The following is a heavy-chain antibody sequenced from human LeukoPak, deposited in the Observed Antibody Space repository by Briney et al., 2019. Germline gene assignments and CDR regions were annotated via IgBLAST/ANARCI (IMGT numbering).Heavy chain of an antibody. V-gene: IGHV3-7*01. CDR3: ARSGGAAGIN. J-gene: IGHJ4*02. Sequence: PGGSLRLSCAASGFTFPTYWMSWVRQAPGKGLEWVANINQDGSEKYYVDSVEGRFTISRDNAKNSLYLQMSSLRAEDTAVYYCARSGGAAGINWGQGTLVTVSS. CDR2: INQDGSEK. CDR1: GFTFPTYW. D-gene: IGHD6-13*01.